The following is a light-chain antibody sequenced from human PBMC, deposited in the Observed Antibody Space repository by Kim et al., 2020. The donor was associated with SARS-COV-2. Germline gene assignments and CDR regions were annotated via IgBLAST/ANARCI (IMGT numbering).Light chain of an antibody. CDR3: NSRDSSANHLV. J-gene: IGLJ3*02. CDR2: GKN. Sequence: SSELTQDPAVSVALGQTVRITCQGDSLRSYYASWYQQKPGQATILVIYGKNNRPSGIPNRLSGSSSGNTASLPITGAQAEDEADYYCNSRDSSANHLVFG. V-gene: IGLV3-19*01. CDR1: SLRSYY.